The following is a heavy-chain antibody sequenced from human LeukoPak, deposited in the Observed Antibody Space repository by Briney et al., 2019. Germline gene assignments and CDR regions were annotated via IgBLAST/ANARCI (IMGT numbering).Heavy chain of an antibody. CDR2: IYADGNN. Sequence: PSETLSLTCIVSGGSISGYYWSWIRQPAGKGLEWIGRIYADGNNNHNPALRSRVTMSVDTSKNQFSLKLYSVTAADTAVYYCARGRDYGDYCDYWGQGTLVTVSS. D-gene: IGHD4-17*01. CDR1: GGSISGYY. V-gene: IGHV4-4*07. CDR3: ARGRDYGDYCDY. J-gene: IGHJ4*02.